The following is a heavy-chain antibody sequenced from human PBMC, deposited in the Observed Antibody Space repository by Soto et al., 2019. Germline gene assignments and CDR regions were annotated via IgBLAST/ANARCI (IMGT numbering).Heavy chain of an antibody. J-gene: IGHJ4*02. V-gene: IGHV4-39*01. D-gene: IGHD2-2*02. CDR3: ARGVGSIVVVPAAIHGGVDY. CDR2: IYYSGST. Sequence: SETLSLTCTVSGGSISSSSYYWGWIRQPPGKGLEWIGSIYYSGSTYYNPSLKSRVTISVDTSKNQFSLKLSSGTAADTAVYYCARGVGSIVVVPAAIHGGVDYWGQGTLVTVSS. CDR1: GGSISSSSYY.